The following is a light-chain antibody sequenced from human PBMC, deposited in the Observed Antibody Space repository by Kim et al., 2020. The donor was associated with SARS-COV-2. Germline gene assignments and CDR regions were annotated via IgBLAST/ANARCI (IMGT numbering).Light chain of an antibody. CDR2: RNN. V-gene: IGLV1-47*01. Sequence: QRFTISCSGSSSNIGSNYVYWYQQLPGTAPKLLIYRNNRRPSGVPDRFSGSKSGTSASLAISGLRSEDEADYYCAAWDDSLSGHVVFGGGTQLTVL. CDR3: AAWDDSLSGHVV. J-gene: IGLJ2*01. CDR1: SSNIGSNY.